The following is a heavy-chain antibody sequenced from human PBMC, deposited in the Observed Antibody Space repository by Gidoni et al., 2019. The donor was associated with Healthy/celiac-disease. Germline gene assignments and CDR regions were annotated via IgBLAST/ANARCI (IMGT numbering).Heavy chain of an antibody. D-gene: IGHD3-10*01. CDR2: IYYSGST. Sequence: KGLEWIGSIYYSGSTYYNPSLKSRVTISVDTSKDQFSLKLSSVTAADTAVYYCVNGSGSYSYWGQGTLVTVSS. CDR3: VNGSGSYSY. V-gene: IGHV4-39*01. J-gene: IGHJ4*02.